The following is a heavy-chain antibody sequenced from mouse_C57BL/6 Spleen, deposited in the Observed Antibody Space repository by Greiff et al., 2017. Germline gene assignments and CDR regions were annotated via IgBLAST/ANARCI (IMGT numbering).Heavy chain of an antibody. D-gene: IGHD1-1*01. V-gene: IGHV1-69*01. CDR3: ARLYGGSSEYFDV. CDR2: IDPSDSYT. Sequence: QVHVKQPGAELVMPGASVKLSCKASGYTFTSYWMHWVKQRPGQGLEWIGEIDPSDSYTNYNQKFKGKSTLTVDKSSRTAYMQLSSLTSEDSAVYYCARLYGGSSEYFDVWGTGTTVTVSS. CDR1: GYTFTSYW. J-gene: IGHJ1*03.